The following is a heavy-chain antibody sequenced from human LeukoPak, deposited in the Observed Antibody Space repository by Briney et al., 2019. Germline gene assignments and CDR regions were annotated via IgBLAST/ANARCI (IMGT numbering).Heavy chain of an antibody. J-gene: IGHJ6*03. CDR3: ARVLGYCTNGVCYKQFYYYCYMDV. D-gene: IGHD2-8*01. CDR1: GFTFSSYS. V-gene: IGHV3-21*01. Sequence: GGSLRLSCAASGFTFSSYSMNWVRQAPGKGLEWVSSISSSSSYIYYAGSVKGRFTISRDNAKSSLYLQMNSLRAEDTAVYYCARVLGYCTNGVCYKQFYYYCYMDVWGKGTTVTVSS. CDR2: ISSSSSYI.